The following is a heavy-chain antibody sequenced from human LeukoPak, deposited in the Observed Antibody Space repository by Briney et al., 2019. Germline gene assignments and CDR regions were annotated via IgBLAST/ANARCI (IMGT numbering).Heavy chain of an antibody. J-gene: IGHJ6*03. D-gene: IGHD4-11*01. CDR1: GGSFSGYY. Sequence: SETLSLTCAVYGGSFSGYYWSWIRQPPGKGLEWIGEINHRGSTNYNPSLKSRVTMSVDTSKNQFSLKLSSVTAADTAVYFCARGRVSSSTWHSTYYYYFYMDVWGKGTTVTVSS. V-gene: IGHV4-34*01. CDR2: INHRGST. CDR3: ARGRVSSSTWHSTYYYYFYMDV.